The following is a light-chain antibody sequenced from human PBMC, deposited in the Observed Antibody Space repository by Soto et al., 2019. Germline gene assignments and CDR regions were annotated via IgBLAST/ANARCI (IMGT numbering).Light chain of an antibody. CDR3: QQYSGPRT. V-gene: IGKV1-5*01. J-gene: IGKJ1*01. CDR2: DAS. Sequence: DIQMTQSPSTLSASLGDRVTITCQASQNIDHCLAWYQHRLGSPPKLLIFDASNLGRGVPSRFSGGGSGTQFTLNISSLRPDDVATYYCQQYSGPRTFGQGTKVE. CDR1: QNIDHC.